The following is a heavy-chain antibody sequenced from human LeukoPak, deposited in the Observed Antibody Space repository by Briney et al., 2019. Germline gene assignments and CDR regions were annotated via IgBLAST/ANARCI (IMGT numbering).Heavy chain of an antibody. CDR3: ARDPDGYKFFDY. Sequence: SETLSLTCTVSGGSISSYFWHWIRQPPGKGLEWLGYIFDSGTTAYNPSLKRRLTMSVDTSKNQFSLNLNSVTAADTAVYYCARDPDGYKFFDYWGQGTQVTVSS. CDR2: IFDSGTT. V-gene: IGHV4-59*01. D-gene: IGHD5-24*01. CDR1: GGSISSYF. J-gene: IGHJ4*02.